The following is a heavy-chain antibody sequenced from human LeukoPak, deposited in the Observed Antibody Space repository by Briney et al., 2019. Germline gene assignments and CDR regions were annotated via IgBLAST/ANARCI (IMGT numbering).Heavy chain of an antibody. D-gene: IGHD2-15*01. Sequence: PSETLSLTCAVSGGSISSTNWWNWVRQPPGKGLEWIGYIYYSGSTNYNASLTNRVTISVDTSKNQFSLKLSSVTAADTAVYYCAREVGYCSGGSCYSYFDYWGQGTLVTVSS. V-gene: IGHV4-4*02. CDR3: AREVGYCSGGSCYSYFDY. CDR1: GGSISSTNW. J-gene: IGHJ4*02. CDR2: IYYSGST.